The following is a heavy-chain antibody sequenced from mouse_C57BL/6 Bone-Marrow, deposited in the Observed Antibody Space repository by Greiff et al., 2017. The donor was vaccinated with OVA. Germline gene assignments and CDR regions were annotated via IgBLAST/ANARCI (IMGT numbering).Heavy chain of an antibody. CDR3: ARWGNYDYFDY. V-gene: IGHV1-78*01. CDR2: IYPRDGST. J-gene: IGHJ2*01. CDR1: GYTFTDHT. Sequence: VKLVESDAELVKPGASVTISCKVSGYTFTDHTIHWMKQRPEQGLEWIGYIYPRDGSTKYNEKFKGKATLTADKSSSTAYMQLNSLTSEDSAVYFCARWGNYDYFDYWGQGTTLTVSS. D-gene: IGHD2-1*01.